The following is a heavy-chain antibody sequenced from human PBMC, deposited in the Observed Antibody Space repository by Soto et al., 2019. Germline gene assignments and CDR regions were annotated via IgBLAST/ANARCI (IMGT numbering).Heavy chain of an antibody. Sequence: SQTPSLTCAISGDSVSSNSAAWNWIRQSPSRGLDWLGRTYYRSKWYNDYAVSVKSRITINPDTSKNQFSLQLNSVTPEDTAVYYCARGYCTNGVCYVPDYFDYWGQGTLVTVSS. CDR2: TYYRSKWYN. CDR1: GDSVSSNSAA. CDR3: ARGYCTNGVCYVPDYFDY. J-gene: IGHJ4*02. D-gene: IGHD2-8*01. V-gene: IGHV6-1*01.